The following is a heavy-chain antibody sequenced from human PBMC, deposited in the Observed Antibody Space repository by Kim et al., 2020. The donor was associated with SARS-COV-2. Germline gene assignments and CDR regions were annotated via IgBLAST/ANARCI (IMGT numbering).Heavy chain of an antibody. Sequence: SVKVSCKASGGTFSSYAISWVRQAPGQGLEWMGGIIPIFGTANYAQKFQGRVTITADESTSTAYMELSSLRSEDTAVYYCARDREDHGYNPNYWGQGTLVTVSS. D-gene: IGHD5-12*01. J-gene: IGHJ4*02. CDR2: IIPIFGTA. CDR1: GGTFSSYA. CDR3: ARDREDHGYNPNY. V-gene: IGHV1-69*13.